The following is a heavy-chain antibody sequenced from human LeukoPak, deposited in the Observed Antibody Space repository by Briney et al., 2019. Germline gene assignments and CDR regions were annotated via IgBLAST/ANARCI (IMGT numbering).Heavy chain of an antibody. CDR2: ISPKTGDT. J-gene: IGHJ6*02. D-gene: IGHD1-7*01. Sequence: ASVKVSCKASGYIFTGYFIHWVRQAPGQGLEWMGWISPKTGDTNYAQKFQDRVTVTRDTSISTVCMELSRLRSDDSAVLYCARVNFPDFYYYGMDVWGQGTTVTVSS. V-gene: IGHV1-2*02. CDR3: ARVNFPDFYYYGMDV. CDR1: GYIFTGYF.